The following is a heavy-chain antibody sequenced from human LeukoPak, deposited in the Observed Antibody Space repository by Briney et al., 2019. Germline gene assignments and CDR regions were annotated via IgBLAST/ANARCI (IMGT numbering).Heavy chain of an antibody. CDR2: INPNSGGT. Sequence: GASVKVSCKASGYTFTGYYMHWVRQAPGQGLEWMGWINPNSGGTNYAQKFQGRVTMTRDTSISTAYMELSRLRSDDTAVYYCARGEPAAMITMIVVVIPPVPDDYWGQGTLVTVSS. D-gene: IGHD3-22*01. CDR1: GYTFTGYY. V-gene: IGHV1-2*02. CDR3: ARGEPAAMITMIVVVIPPVPDDY. J-gene: IGHJ4*02.